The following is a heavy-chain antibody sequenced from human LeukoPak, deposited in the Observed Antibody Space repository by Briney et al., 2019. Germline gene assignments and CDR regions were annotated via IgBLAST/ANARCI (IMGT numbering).Heavy chain of an antibody. Sequence: PSGTLSLTCAVYGGSFSGYYWSWIRQPPGKGLEWIGEINHSGSTYYNPSLKSRVTISVDTSKNQFSLKLSSVTAADTAVYYCARHELEENWFDPWGQGTLVTVSS. D-gene: IGHD1-1*01. CDR2: INHSGST. J-gene: IGHJ5*02. CDR3: ARHELEENWFDP. V-gene: IGHV4-34*01. CDR1: GGSFSGYY.